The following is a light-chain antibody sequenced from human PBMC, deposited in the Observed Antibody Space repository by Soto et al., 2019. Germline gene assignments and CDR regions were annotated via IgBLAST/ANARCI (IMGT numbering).Light chain of an antibody. CDR2: GAS. CDR1: QSVSGN. V-gene: IGKV3-15*01. CDR3: QQYNNWWT. Sequence: EIVMTQSPATLSVSPGERATLSCRASQSVSGNLAWYQQKPGQAPRLLIYGASSRATGIPARFSGSGSGTEFTLTSSGLQSEDFAVYYCQQYNNWWTFGQGTKVEI. J-gene: IGKJ1*01.